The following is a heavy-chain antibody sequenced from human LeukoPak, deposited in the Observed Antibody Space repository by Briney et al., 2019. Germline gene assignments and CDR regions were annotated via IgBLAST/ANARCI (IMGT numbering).Heavy chain of an antibody. V-gene: IGHV3-53*01. Sequence: GGSLRLSCAASGFTVSSHHMAWVRQPPGKGLEWVSIIFGGGGTYYAGSVRGRFTISRDNSQNMLFLRMNSLRTEDTAVYYCASWPGAWYGEDYWGQGTRVTVSS. J-gene: IGHJ4*02. D-gene: IGHD3-10*01. CDR2: IFGGGGT. CDR3: ASWPGAWYGEDY. CDR1: GFTVSSHH.